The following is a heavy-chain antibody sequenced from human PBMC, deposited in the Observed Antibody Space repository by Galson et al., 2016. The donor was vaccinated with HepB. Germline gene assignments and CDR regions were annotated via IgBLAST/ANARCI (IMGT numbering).Heavy chain of an antibody. J-gene: IGHJ6*02. V-gene: IGHV6-1*01. D-gene: IGHD3-16*02. CDR3: ARENPPPYDYVWGTYRYNYDYGIDV. Sequence: CAISGDSVSSSTSAWNWIRQSPSRGLEWLGRTYYRSKWYTDYAVSVKSLITINPDTSKNQFYLQLDSVTPEDKAVYYCARENPPPYDYVWGTYRYNYDYGIDVWGQGTTVTVSS. CDR1: GDSVSSSTSA. CDR2: TYYRSKWYT.